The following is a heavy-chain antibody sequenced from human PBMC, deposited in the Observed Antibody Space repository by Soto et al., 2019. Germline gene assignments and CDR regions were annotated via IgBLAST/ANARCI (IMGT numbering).Heavy chain of an antibody. CDR3: AIAARPVSEQEWLHDYGMDV. D-gene: IGHD6-6*01. J-gene: IGHJ6*02. CDR1: GYSFTSYW. Sequence: GESLKISCKGSGYSFTSYWIGWVRQMPGKGLEWMGIIYPGDSDTRYSPSFQGQVTISADKSISTAYLQWSSLKASDTAMYYCAIAARPVSEQEWLHDYGMDVWGQGTTVTVSS. V-gene: IGHV5-51*01. CDR2: IYPGDSDT.